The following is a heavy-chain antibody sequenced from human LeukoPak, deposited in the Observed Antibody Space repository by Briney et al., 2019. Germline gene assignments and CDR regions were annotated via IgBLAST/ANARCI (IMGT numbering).Heavy chain of an antibody. CDR1: GFTFSSYA. V-gene: IGHV3-23*01. CDR3: AKDATPQYCSSTSCYIVADLYYYYYMDV. J-gene: IGHJ6*03. D-gene: IGHD2-2*02. Sequence: PGGSLRLSCAASGFTFSSYAMSWVRQAPGKGLEWVSAISGGGGSTYYADSVKGRFTISRDNSKNTLYLQMNSLRAEDTAVYYCAKDATPQYCSSTSCYIVADLYYYYYMDVWGKGTTVTVSS. CDR2: ISGGGGST.